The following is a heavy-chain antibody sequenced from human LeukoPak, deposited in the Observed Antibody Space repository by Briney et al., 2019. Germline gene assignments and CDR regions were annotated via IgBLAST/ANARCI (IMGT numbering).Heavy chain of an antibody. CDR2: IYYSGST. CDR1: GYSISSDYY. J-gene: IGHJ4*02. D-gene: IGHD2-2*02. Sequence: SETLSLTCTVSGYSISSDYYWSWIRQPPGKGLEWIGYIYYSGSTYYNPSLKSRVTISVDTSKNQFSLKLSSVTAADTAVYYCAREGRDTRYCSSTSCYTVWGQGTLVTVSS. V-gene: IGHV4-30-4*08. CDR3: AREGRDTRYCSSTSCYTV.